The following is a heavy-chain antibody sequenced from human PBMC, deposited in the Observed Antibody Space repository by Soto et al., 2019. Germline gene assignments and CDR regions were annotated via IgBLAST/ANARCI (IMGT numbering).Heavy chain of an antibody. J-gene: IGHJ4*02. D-gene: IGHD4-17*01. CDR2: ISYDGSNK. CDR1: GFTFSSYG. Sequence: QVQLVESRGGVVQPGRSLRLSCAASGFTFSSYGMHWVRQAPGKGLEWVAVISYDGSNKYYADSVKGRFTISRDNSKNTLYLQMNSLRAEDTAVYYCAKAGDGDYFHYFDYWGQGTLVTVSS. CDR3: AKAGDGDYFHYFDY. V-gene: IGHV3-30*18.